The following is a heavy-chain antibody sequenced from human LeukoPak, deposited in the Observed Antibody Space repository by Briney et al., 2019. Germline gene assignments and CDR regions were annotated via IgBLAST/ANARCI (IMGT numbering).Heavy chain of an antibody. CDR2: IYSGGSGGST. J-gene: IGHJ5*02. Sequence: GGSLRLSCAASGLTVTSNYMTWVRQAPGKGLEWVSVIYSGGSGGSTYYADSVKGRFTISRDNSKNTLYLQMNSLRVEDTAVYYCTRVRSPNWFDPWGQRPVVPVSS. D-gene: IGHD1-26*01. V-gene: IGHV3-66*01. CDR1: GLTVTSNY. CDR3: TRVRSPNWFDP.